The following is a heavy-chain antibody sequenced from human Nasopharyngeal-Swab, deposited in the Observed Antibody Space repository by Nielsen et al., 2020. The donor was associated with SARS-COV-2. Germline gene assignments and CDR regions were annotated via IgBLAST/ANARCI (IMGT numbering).Heavy chain of an antibody. Sequence: GESLKISCAASGFTFSSYRMNWVRQAPGKGLEWVSSISSSSSYIYYADSVKGRFTISRDNAKNSLYLQMNSLRAEDTAVYYCTTLTTVLVHNDYWGQGALVTVSS. V-gene: IGHV3-21*01. D-gene: IGHD4-17*01. CDR3: TTLTTVLVHNDY. CDR1: GFTFSSYR. J-gene: IGHJ4*02. CDR2: ISSSSSYI.